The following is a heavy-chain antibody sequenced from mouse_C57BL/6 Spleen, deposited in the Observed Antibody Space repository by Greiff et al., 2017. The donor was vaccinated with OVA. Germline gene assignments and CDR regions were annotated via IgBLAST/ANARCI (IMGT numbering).Heavy chain of an antibody. D-gene: IGHD1-1*01. CDR3: ARVYGSSYFDY. V-gene: IGHV5-4*03. CDR1: GFTFSSYA. CDR2: ISDGGSYT. J-gene: IGHJ2*01. Sequence: EVMLVESGGGLVKPGGSLKLSCAASGFTFSSYAMSWVRQTPEKRLEWVATISDGGSYTYYPDNVKGRFTNSRDNAKNNLYLHISHLKSEDTAMYYCARVYGSSYFDYWGQGTTLTVSS.